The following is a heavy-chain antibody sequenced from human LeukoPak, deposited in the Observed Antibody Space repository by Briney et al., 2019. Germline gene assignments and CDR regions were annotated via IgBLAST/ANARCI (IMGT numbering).Heavy chain of an antibody. CDR1: GGTFSSYA. Sequence: SVKVSCKASGGTFSSYAISWVRQAPGQGLEWMGGIIPIFGTANYAQKFQGRVTITADESTSTAYMELSSPRSEDTAVYYCARATKVVPAASPSYYYYGMDVWGKGTTVTVSS. V-gene: IGHV1-69*13. CDR3: ARATKVVPAASPSYYYYGMDV. J-gene: IGHJ6*04. D-gene: IGHD2-2*01. CDR2: IIPIFGTA.